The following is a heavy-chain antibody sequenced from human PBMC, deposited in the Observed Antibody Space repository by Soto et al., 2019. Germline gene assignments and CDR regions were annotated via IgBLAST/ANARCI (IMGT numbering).Heavy chain of an antibody. CDR3: ARGGYGDYDWFDP. D-gene: IGHD4-17*01. V-gene: IGHV4-30-2*01. Sequence: QLQLQESGSGLVKPSQTLSLTCAVSGGSISSGGYSWSWIRQPPWKGLEWIGYIYHSGSTYYNPSLKCRVDVSVERSKNQFSLTLSPVTAADTAVYYCARGGYGDYDWFDPWGQGTLVTVSS. CDR2: IYHSGST. J-gene: IGHJ5*02. CDR1: GGSISSGGYS.